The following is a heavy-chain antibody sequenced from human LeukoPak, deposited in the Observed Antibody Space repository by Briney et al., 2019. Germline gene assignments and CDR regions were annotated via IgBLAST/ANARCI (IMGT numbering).Heavy chain of an antibody. CDR3: ARGTLYGSGSYYSFDP. CDR2: IYYSGST. J-gene: IGHJ5*02. CDR1: GGSISSSSYY. D-gene: IGHD3-10*01. Sequence: SETLSLTCTVSGGSISSSSYYWGWIRQPPGKGLEWIGSIYYSGSTYYNPSLKSRVTISVDTSKNQFSLKLSFVTAADTAVYYCARGTLYGSGSYYSFDPWGQGTLVTVSS. V-gene: IGHV4-39*07.